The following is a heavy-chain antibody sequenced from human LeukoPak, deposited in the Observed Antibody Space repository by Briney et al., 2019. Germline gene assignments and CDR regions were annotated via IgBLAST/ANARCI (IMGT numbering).Heavy chain of an antibody. CDR2: ITSSTKTL. V-gene: IGHV3-48*04. J-gene: IGHJ4*02. CDR3: ARDAGGYYPDY. CDR1: GFTFSTSG. D-gene: IGHD3-22*01. Sequence: PGGSLRLSCAASGFTFSTSGLGWVRQAPGKGLEWLSYITSSTKTLYMDSVQGRFTISRDNAKNSLYLQMNSLRPEDTAVYYCARDAGGYYPDYWGQGTLVTVSS.